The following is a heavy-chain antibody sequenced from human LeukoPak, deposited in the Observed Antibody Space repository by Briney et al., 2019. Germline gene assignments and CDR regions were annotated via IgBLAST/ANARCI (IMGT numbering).Heavy chain of an antibody. Sequence: SETLSLTCAVSGGSLSSYYWSWIWQPAGKGLEWIGRIYTSGTTNYNPSLQSRVTISVDTSKNQFSLKLRSVTAADTAVYYCARVSEDYGSNSGDFDSWGQGTLVTVSS. J-gene: IGHJ4*02. CDR3: ARVSEDYGSNSGDFDS. V-gene: IGHV4-4*07. D-gene: IGHD4-23*01. CDR2: IYTSGTT. CDR1: GGSLSSYY.